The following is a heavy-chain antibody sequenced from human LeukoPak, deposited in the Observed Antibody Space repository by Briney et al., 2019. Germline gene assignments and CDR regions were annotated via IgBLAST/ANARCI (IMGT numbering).Heavy chain of an antibody. CDR2: IGSDSTYI. V-gene: IGHV3-21*01. D-gene: IGHD7-27*01. CDR3: ATGDGY. CDR1: GFTFSSYS. J-gene: IGHJ4*02. Sequence: PGGSLRLLCAASGFTFSSYSMNWVRQAPGKGLEWVSSIGSDSTYIYYTDSVKGRFTISRDNAKNSLYLQMNSLRAEDTAVYYCATGDGYWGQGTLVTVSS.